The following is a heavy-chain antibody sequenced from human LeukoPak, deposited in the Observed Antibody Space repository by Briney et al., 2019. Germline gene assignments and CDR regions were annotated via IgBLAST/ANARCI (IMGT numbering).Heavy chain of an antibody. CDR1: GFTFSSYS. CDR2: SSYDRTTI. V-gene: IGHV3-48*01. D-gene: IGHD2-21*02. Sequence: SGGSLRLSCAASGFTFSSYSMNWVRQAPGKGLEWVAHSSYDRTTIYYADSVKGRFTISRDNSKNTLYLQMNSLRAEDTAVYYCAREGRCGGDCYYDYWGQGTLGTVSS. CDR3: AREGRCGGDCYYDY. J-gene: IGHJ4*02.